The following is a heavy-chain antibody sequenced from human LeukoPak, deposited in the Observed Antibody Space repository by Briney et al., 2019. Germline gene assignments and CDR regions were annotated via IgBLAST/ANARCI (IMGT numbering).Heavy chain of an antibody. J-gene: IGHJ4*02. V-gene: IGHV3-30*02. CDR3: AKDHPVFDY. Sequence: GGSLRLSCAASGFTFRSFGLHWVRQAPGKGLEWVAFIRHEGTQKYYADSVKGRFTISRDDSKNTLYLQMNSLRPEDTAMYYCAKDHPVFDYWGRGTLVTVSS. CDR2: IRHEGTQK. CDR1: GFTFRSFG.